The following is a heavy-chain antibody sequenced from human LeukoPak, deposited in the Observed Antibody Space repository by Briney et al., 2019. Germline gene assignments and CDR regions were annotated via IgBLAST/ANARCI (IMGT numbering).Heavy chain of an antibody. J-gene: IGHJ5*02. Sequence: ASVKVSCKASGYTFTGYYMHWVRQAPGQGLEWMGWINPNSGGTNYAQKFQGRVTMTRVASISTAYMELSRLRSDDTAVYYCARGQSYYGSGSSPFDPWGQGTLVTVSS. V-gene: IGHV1-2*02. CDR2: INPNSGGT. CDR3: ARGQSYYGSGSSPFDP. D-gene: IGHD3-10*01. CDR1: GYTFTGYY.